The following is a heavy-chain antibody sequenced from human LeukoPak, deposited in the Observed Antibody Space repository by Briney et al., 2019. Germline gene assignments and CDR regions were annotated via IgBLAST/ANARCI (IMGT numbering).Heavy chain of an antibody. V-gene: IGHV5-51*01. Sequence: GESLKISCKGSGYSFTSYWIGWVRQMPGKGLEWMGIINPCYSDIRYSPSFQGQVTISADKSISTAYLQWSSLKASDTAIYYCARHDKGYSGYVTLDYWGQGTLVTVSS. D-gene: IGHD5-12*01. J-gene: IGHJ4*02. CDR2: INPCYSDI. CDR3: ARHDKGYSGYVTLDY. CDR1: GYSFTSYW.